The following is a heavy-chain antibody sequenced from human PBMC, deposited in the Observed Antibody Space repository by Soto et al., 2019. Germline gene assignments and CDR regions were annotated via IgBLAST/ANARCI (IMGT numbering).Heavy chain of an antibody. D-gene: IGHD1-1*01. Sequence: DLEWLAHIFSNDEKSYSTSLKSRLTISKDTSKSQVVLTMTNMDPVDTATYYCARILRVERLPVNWFDPWGQGTLVTVSS. CDR2: IFSNDEK. J-gene: IGHJ5*02. CDR3: ARILRVERLPVNWFDP. V-gene: IGHV2-26*01.